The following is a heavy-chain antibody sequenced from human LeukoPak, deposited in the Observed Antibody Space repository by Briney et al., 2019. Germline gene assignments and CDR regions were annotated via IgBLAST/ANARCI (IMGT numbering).Heavy chain of an antibody. CDR1: GYPFDTYW. Sequence: GESLKISCKGSGYPFDTYWIGWVRQTPGKGLEWMGIINPLDSDTRYSPSFQGQVTFSADKSITTAYLQWSSLAASDTAMYYCTRRIDYGDYDYWGQRTLVTVSS. CDR3: TRRIDYGDYDY. J-gene: IGHJ4*02. CDR2: INPLDSDT. V-gene: IGHV5-51*01. D-gene: IGHD4-17*01.